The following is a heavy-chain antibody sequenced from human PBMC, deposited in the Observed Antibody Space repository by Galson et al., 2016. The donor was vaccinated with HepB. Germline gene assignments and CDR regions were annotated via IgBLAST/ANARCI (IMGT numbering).Heavy chain of an antibody. CDR2: IAGSGAPT. CDR3: AKGLYGDYSYFDD. CDR1: GFTFNMYT. V-gene: IGHV3-23*01. D-gene: IGHD4-17*01. J-gene: IGHJ4*02. Sequence: SLRLSCAASGFTFNMYTMSWVRQAPGKGLEWVAAIAGSGAPTNYADSVKGRFTISRDNSKNTLYLQMNSLRAEDTAVYYCAKGLYGDYSYFDDWGQGTLVTVSS.